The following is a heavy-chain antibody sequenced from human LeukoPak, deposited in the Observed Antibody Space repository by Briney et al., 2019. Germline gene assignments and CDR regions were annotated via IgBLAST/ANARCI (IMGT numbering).Heavy chain of an antibody. CDR1: VFTFSTYI. J-gene: IGHJ6*02. V-gene: IGHV3-21*01. Sequence: GGSLRLSLAASVFTFSTYIMNWVRQAPGKGLKWVSSISSGSSYIYYADSVKGRFTISRDNAKNSLYLQMNSLRAEDTAVYYCARVRDSGSYYRGMDVWGQGTTVTVSS. CDR3: ARVRDSGSYYRGMDV. CDR2: ISSGSSYI. D-gene: IGHD3-10*01.